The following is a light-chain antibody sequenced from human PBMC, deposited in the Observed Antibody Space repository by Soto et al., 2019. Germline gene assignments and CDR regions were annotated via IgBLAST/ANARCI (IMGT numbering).Light chain of an antibody. Sequence: ETVMTQSPATLSVSPGDRATLSCGASQSVGSKLAWYQKKPGQAPRLLIYDASTTATGISARFSGSGSGTEFTLTISSLQSEDVAVYYCQQYNNWPPLTFGGGTKVEIK. V-gene: IGKV3-15*01. J-gene: IGKJ4*01. CDR2: DAS. CDR1: QSVGSK. CDR3: QQYNNWPPLT.